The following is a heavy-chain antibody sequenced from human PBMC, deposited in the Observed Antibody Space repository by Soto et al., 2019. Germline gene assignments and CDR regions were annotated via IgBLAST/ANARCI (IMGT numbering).Heavy chain of an antibody. CDR3: ARDGAATGSVYLDY. V-gene: IGHV1-18*01. D-gene: IGHD6-13*01. Sequence: ASVKVSCKASGYTFTSYGISWVRQAPGQGLEWMGWISAYNGNTNYAQKLQGRVTMTTDTSKNQFSLRLTSVSAADTAVYYCARDGAATGSVYLDYWGQGTLVTVSS. J-gene: IGHJ4*02. CDR1: GYTFTSYG. CDR2: ISAYNGNT.